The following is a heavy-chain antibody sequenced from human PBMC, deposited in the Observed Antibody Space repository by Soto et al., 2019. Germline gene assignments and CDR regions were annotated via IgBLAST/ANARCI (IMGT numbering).Heavy chain of an antibody. V-gene: IGHV3-30-3*01. Sequence: GGSLRLSCAASGFTFSSYSMHWVRQAPDKGLEWVAVISYDGSNKYYADSVKGRFTISTDTSTSTAHMELRSLRSDDTAVYYCAREGQAPYYYYGMDVWGQGTAVTVSS. CDR1: GFTFSSYS. CDR3: AREGQAPYYYYGMDV. J-gene: IGHJ6*02. CDR2: ISYDGSNK.